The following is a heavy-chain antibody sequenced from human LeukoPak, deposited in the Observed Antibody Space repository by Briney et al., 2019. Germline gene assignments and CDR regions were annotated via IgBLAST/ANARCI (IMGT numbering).Heavy chain of an antibody. J-gene: IGHJ4*01. CDR3: AKDSCASTSCYWDY. D-gene: IGHD2-2*01. CDR1: GFSFSTYA. Sequence: PGGSLTLSCAASGFSFSTYAMNWVRQSPGKGLEWLSVISGSGGATYYADSVKGRFTISRDNSKNTLYLQMNSLTAEDTAIYYCAKDSCASTSCYWDYWGHGTLVTVSS. CDR2: ISGSGGAT. V-gene: IGHV3-23*01.